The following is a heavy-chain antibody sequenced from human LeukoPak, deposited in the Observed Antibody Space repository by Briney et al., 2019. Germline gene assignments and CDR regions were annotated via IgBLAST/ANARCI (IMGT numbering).Heavy chain of an antibody. D-gene: IGHD3-9*01. J-gene: IGHJ4*02. CDR3: AKTLRYFDWLSDFDY. CDR2: ISGSGGST. Sequence: GASLRLSCAASGFTFSSYAMSWVRQAPGKGLEWVSAISGSGGSTYYADSVKGQFTISRDNSKNTLYLQMNSLRAEHTAVYYCAKTLRYFDWLSDFDYWGQGTLVTVSS. CDR1: GFTFSSYA. V-gene: IGHV3-23*01.